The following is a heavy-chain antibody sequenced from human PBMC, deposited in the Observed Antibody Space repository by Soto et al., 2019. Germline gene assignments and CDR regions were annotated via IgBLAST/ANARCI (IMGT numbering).Heavy chain of an antibody. CDR3: ARGVGSGTYYNQYNWFDP. CDR1: GYTFTNYG. Sequence: ASVRVSCKATGYTFTNYGISWVRQAPGQGLEWMGWINTYNVNTNHAQKLQGRVTMTTDTSTSTAYMELRSLRSDDTAVYYCARGVGSGTYYNQYNWFDPWGQGTLVTVSS. D-gene: IGHD3-10*01. J-gene: IGHJ5*02. V-gene: IGHV1-18*01. CDR2: INTYNVNT.